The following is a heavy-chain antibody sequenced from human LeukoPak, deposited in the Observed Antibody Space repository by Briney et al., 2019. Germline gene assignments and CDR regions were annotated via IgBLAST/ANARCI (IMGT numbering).Heavy chain of an antibody. CDR3: ARSSGSYRPMGY. J-gene: IGHJ4*02. D-gene: IGHD3-22*01. CDR2: IDSTDTI. Sequence: PGGSLRLSCAASGFTFSSYEMNWVRQAPGKGLQWIPHIDSTDTIHYADSVKGRFTISRDNAKNSLYLQMNSLRAEDTAVYYCARSSGSYRPMGYWGQGTLVTVSS. CDR1: GFTFSSYE. V-gene: IGHV3-48*03.